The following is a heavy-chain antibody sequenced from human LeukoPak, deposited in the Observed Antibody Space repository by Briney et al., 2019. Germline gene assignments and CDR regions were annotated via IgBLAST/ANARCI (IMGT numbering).Heavy chain of an antibody. J-gene: IGHJ5*02. V-gene: IGHV1-3*01. D-gene: IGHD3-16*02. CDR2: INAGNGNT. CDR3: ARDYRGLNNWFDP. CDR1: GYTFTSYA. Sequence: ASVKVSCKASGYTFTSYAMHWVRQAPGQRLEWMGWINAGNGNTKYSQKFQGRVTITRDTSASTAYMELSSLRSEDTAVYYCARDYRGLNNWFDPWGQGTLVTVSS.